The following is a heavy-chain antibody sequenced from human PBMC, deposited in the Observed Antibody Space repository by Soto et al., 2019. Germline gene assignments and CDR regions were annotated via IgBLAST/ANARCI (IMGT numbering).Heavy chain of an antibody. Sequence: SETLSLTCTVSGGSINSYYWSWIRQPAGKGLEWIGRIYTSGSTNYNPSLKSRVTMPVDTSKNRFSLKLSSVTAADTAVYYCARGIYSKVGATIWFDPWGQGTLVTVSS. D-gene: IGHD1-26*01. CDR3: ARGIYSKVGATIWFDP. V-gene: IGHV4-4*07. J-gene: IGHJ5*02. CDR2: IYTSGST. CDR1: GGSINSYY.